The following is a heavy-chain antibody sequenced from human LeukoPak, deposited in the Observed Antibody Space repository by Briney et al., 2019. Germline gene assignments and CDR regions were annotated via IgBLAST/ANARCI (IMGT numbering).Heavy chain of an antibody. D-gene: IGHD6-19*01. CDR1: GYTFTSYG. Sequence: GASVKVSCKASGYTFTSYGISWVRQAPGQGLEWMGWISAYNGNTNYAQTLQGRVTMTTDTSTSTAYMQLRSLRSADTAVYYCARGGLKQWLVQALAFDIWGQGTMVTVSS. CDR3: ARGGLKQWLVQALAFDI. CDR2: ISAYNGNT. V-gene: IGHV1-18*01. J-gene: IGHJ3*02.